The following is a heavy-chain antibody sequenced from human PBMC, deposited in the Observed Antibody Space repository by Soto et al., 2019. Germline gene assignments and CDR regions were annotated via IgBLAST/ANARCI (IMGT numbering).Heavy chain of an antibody. J-gene: IGHJ4*02. Sequence: DVQLVESGGGLVQPGRPLRLSCAASGFTFNNYPMHWVRQAPGKGLEWVSGISWNSATIVYADSVKGRFTISRDNAKNSLYLQMNSLRTEDTALYYCQRGNYFDNWGQGALVTVSS. CDR1: GFTFNNYP. CDR2: ISWNSATI. V-gene: IGHV3-9*01. CDR3: QRGNYFDN. D-gene: IGHD6-13*01.